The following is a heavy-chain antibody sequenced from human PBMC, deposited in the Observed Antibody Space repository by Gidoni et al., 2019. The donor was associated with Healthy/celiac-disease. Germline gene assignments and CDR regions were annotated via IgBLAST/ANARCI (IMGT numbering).Heavy chain of an antibody. Sequence: QVQLVQSGAEVKKPGSSVKASCKASGGTFSSYAISWVRQAPGQGLEWMGGIIPIFGTANYAQKFQGRVTITAYKSTSTAYMELSSLRSEDTAVYYCASGASGWYYYYYMDVWGKGTTVTVSS. CDR2: IIPIFGTA. D-gene: IGHD6-19*01. J-gene: IGHJ6*03. CDR3: ASGASGWYYYYYMDV. CDR1: GGTFSSYA. V-gene: IGHV1-69*06.